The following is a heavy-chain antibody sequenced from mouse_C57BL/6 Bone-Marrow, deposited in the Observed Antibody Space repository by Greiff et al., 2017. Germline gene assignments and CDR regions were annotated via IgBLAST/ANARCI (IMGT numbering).Heavy chain of an antibody. CDR3: ARRQLRARGYYAMDY. V-gene: IGHV1-80*01. CDR1: GYAFSSYW. D-gene: IGHD3-2*02. J-gene: IGHJ4*01. CDR2: IYPGDGDT. Sequence: VQLQQSGAELVKPGASVKISCKASGYAFSSYWMNWVKQRPGKGLEWIGQIYPGDGDTNYNGKFKGKATLTAEKSSSTAYMQLSSLPSEDSAVYFCARRQLRARGYYAMDYWGQGTSVTVSS.